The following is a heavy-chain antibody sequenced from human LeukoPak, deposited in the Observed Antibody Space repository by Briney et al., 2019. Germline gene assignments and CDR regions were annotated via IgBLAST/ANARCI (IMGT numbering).Heavy chain of an antibody. Sequence: SVKVSCKASGGTFSSYAISWVRQAPGQGLEWMGGVIPIFGTANYAQKFQGRVTITTDESTSTAYMELSSLRSEDTAVYYCARASYYYDSSGYLGDWGQGTLVTVSS. D-gene: IGHD3-22*01. J-gene: IGHJ4*02. V-gene: IGHV1-69*05. CDR3: ARASYYYDSSGYLGD. CDR1: GGTFSSYA. CDR2: VIPIFGTA.